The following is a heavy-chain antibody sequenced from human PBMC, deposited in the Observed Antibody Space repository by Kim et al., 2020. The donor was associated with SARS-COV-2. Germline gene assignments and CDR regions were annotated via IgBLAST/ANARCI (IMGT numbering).Heavy chain of an antibody. D-gene: IGHD3-10*01. J-gene: IGHJ6*02. V-gene: IGHV3-33*01. CDR3: ARGKNYYGSGSSMDV. CDR1: GFTFSSYG. CDR2: IWYDGSNK. Sequence: GGSLRLSCAASGFTFSSYGMHWVRQAPGKGLEWVAVIWYDGSNKYYADSVKGRFTISRDNSKNTLYLQMNSLRAEDTAVYYCARGKNYYGSGSSMDVWGQGTPVTVSS.